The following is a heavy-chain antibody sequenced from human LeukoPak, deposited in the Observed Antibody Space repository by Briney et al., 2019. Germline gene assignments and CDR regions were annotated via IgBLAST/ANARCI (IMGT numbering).Heavy chain of an antibody. V-gene: IGHV1-69*05. CDR2: IIPIFGTA. D-gene: IGHD2-2*03. CDR1: GGTFSSYA. CDR3: ARDRLDIVPSGYYYYYYMDV. J-gene: IGHJ6*03. Sequence: SVKVSSKASGGTFSSYAISWVRQAPGQGLEWMGGIIPIFGTANYAQKFQGRVTITTDESTSTAYMELSSLRSEDTAVYYCARDRLDIVPSGYYYYYYMDVWGKGTTVTVSS.